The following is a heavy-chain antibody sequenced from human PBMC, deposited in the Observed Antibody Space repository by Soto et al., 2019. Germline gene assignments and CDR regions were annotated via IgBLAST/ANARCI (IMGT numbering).Heavy chain of an antibody. V-gene: IGHV4-59*01. CDR2: IYYSGST. CDR3: ARRYGYSFDY. J-gene: IGHJ4*02. CDR1: GGSIRSYY. Sequence: SETLSLTCTVSGGSIRSYYWSWIRQPPGKGLEWIGYIYYSGSTNYNPSLKSRVTISVDTSKNQFTLKLSSVTAADTAVYYCARRYGYSFDYWGQGTLVTVSS. D-gene: IGHD5-18*01.